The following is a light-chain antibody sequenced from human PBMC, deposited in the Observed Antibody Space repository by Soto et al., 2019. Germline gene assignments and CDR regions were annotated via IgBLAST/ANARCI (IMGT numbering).Light chain of an antibody. J-gene: IGKJ5*01. V-gene: IGKV1-39*01. Sequence: EIPLTQSPSSLAASVGYRLTLTCRASRNVSIYLNWYQHKPGKGPTLLIHATSNLQIGVPSRFSGSGSGTEFTLTISSLQAEDFATYYCQQLNSYPMTFGQGTRREIK. CDR1: RNVSIY. CDR2: ATS. CDR3: QQLNSYPMT.